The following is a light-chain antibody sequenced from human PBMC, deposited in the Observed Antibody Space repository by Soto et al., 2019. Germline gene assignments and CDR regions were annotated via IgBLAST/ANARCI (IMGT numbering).Light chain of an antibody. CDR3: SSYAGSNNFV. J-gene: IGLJ1*01. CDR1: SSDAGGYNY. Sequence: QSVLTQPPSASGSPGQSVTISCTGTSSDAGGYNYVSWYQQHPGKAPKLMIYEVSERPSGVPDRFSGSKSSNTASLTVSGLQAEDEADYYCSSYAGSNNFVFGTGTKVT. CDR2: EVS. V-gene: IGLV2-8*01.